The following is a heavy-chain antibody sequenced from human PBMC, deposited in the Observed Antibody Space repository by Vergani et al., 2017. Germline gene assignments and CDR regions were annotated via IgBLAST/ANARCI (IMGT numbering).Heavy chain of an antibody. D-gene: IGHD1-1*01. V-gene: IGHV3-30*02. Sequence: VQLVESGGGVVQPGGSLRLSCAASGFTFSSYGMHWVRQAPGKGLEWVAFIRYDGSNKYYADSVKGRFTISRDNSKNTLYLQMNSLRAEDTAVYYCATVPSDYGMDVWGQGTTVTVSS. J-gene: IGHJ6*02. CDR3: ATVPSDYGMDV. CDR2: IRYDGSNK. CDR1: GFTFSSYG.